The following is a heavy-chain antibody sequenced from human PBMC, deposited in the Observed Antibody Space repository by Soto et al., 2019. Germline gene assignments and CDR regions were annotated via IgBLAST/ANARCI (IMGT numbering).Heavy chain of an antibody. Sequence: GASVKVSCKASGYTFTSYAMHWVRQAPGQRLEWMGWINAGNGNTKYSQKFQGRVTITRDTSASTAYMELSSLRSEDTAVYYCASSAFVYDGSGSYFTPDAFESWGQGTMVTVSS. V-gene: IGHV1-3*01. J-gene: IGHJ3*02. CDR1: GYTFTSYA. D-gene: IGHD3-10*01. CDR3: ASSAFVYDGSGSYFTPDAFES. CDR2: INAGNGNT.